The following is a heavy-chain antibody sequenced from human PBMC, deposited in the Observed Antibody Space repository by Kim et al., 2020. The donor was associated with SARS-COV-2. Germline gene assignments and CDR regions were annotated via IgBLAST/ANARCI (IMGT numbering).Heavy chain of an antibody. V-gene: IGHV4-39*01. Sequence: SETLSLTCTVSGGSISSSSYYWGWIRQPPGKGLEWIGSIYYSGSTYYNPSLKSRVTISVDTSKNQFSLKLSSVTAADTAVYYCARLTASATIFGVVTSYNWFDPWGQGTLVTVSS. CDR3: ARLTASATIFGVVTSYNWFDP. CDR1: GGSISSSSYY. J-gene: IGHJ5*02. CDR2: IYYSGST. D-gene: IGHD3-3*01.